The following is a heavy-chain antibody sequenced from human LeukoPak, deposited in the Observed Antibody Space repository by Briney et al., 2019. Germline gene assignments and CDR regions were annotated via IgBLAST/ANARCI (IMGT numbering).Heavy chain of an antibody. CDR1: GFTFGDYA. CDR2: IRSKAYGGTT. J-gene: IGHJ4*02. V-gene: IGHV3-49*04. D-gene: IGHD2-15*01. Sequence: GGSLRLSCTASGFTFGDYAMSWVRQAPGKGLEWVGFIRSKAYGGTTEYAASVKGRFTISRDNAKNSLYLQMNSLRAEDTAVYYCARGDYCSGGSCLFDYWGQGTLVTVSS. CDR3: ARGDYCSGGSCLFDY.